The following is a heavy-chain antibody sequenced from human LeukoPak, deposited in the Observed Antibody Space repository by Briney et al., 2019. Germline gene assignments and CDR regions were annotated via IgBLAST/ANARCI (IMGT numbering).Heavy chain of an antibody. CDR3: ARGMDYYYGSGSPEYYFDY. CDR2: TRNKANSYTT. V-gene: IGHV3-72*01. Sequence: GVSLRLSCAASGFTFSDHYMDWVRQAPGKGLEWVGRTRNKANSYTTEYAASVKGRFTISRDDSKNSLYLQMNSLKTEDTAVYYCARGMDYYYGSGSPEYYFDYWDQGTLVTVSS. D-gene: IGHD3-10*01. CDR1: GFTFSDHY. J-gene: IGHJ4*02.